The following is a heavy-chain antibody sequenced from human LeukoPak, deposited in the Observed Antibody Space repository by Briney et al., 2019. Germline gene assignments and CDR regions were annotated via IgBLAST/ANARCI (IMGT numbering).Heavy chain of an antibody. J-gene: IGHJ4*02. CDR1: GFTFSSYA. V-gene: IGHV3-23*01. D-gene: IGHD4-23*01. Sequence: GRSLRLSCAASGFTFSSYAMSWVRQAPGKGLEWVSAISGSGGSTYYADSVKGRFTISRDNSKNTLYLQMNSLRAEDTAVYYCAKCPFARWGYYFDYWGQGTLVTVSS. CDR3: AKCPFARWGYYFDY. CDR2: ISGSGGST.